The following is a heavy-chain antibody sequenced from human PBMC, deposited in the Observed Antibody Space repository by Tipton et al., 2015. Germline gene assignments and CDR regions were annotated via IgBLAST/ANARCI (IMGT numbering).Heavy chain of an antibody. CDR2: IDHSGST. V-gene: IGHV4-34*01. CDR1: SGSFSGYS. CDR3: ASHYSTVTIPYYYYGMDV. J-gene: IGHJ6*02. D-gene: IGHD4-17*01. Sequence: TLSLTCAVYSGSFSGYSWNWIRQPPGKGLEWIGEIDHSGSTNYNPSLKSRVTMSVDTSKNQFSLKLSSLTAADTAVYYCASHYSTVTIPYYYYGMDVWGQGTTVTVSS.